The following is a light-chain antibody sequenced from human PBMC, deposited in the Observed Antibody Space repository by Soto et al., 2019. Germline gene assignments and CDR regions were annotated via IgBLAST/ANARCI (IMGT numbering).Light chain of an antibody. CDR3: QQSYSTPWT. Sequence: DIQMTQSPSTLSASIGHRVTITCRATESVKSWLAWYQQKAGKAPKLLIYAASSLQSGVPSRFSGSGFGTEFTVTISSLQPEDFATYYCQQSYSTPWTFGQGTKVDIK. J-gene: IGKJ1*01. CDR2: AAS. CDR1: ESVKSW. V-gene: IGKV1-39*01.